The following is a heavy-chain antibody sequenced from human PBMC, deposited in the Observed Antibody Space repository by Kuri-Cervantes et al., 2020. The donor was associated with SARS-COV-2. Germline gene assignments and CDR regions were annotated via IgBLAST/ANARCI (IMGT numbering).Heavy chain of an antibody. Sequence: ETLSLTCAASGFTFSSYAMSWVRQAPGKGLEWVSAISGSGGSTYYADSVKGRFTISRDNSKNTLYLQVNSLRAEDTAVYYCAKIPFYDSSGYYSNYWGQGTLVTVSS. J-gene: IGHJ4*02. D-gene: IGHD3-22*01. CDR2: ISGSGGST. V-gene: IGHV3-23*01. CDR3: AKIPFYDSSGYYSNY. CDR1: GFTFSSYA.